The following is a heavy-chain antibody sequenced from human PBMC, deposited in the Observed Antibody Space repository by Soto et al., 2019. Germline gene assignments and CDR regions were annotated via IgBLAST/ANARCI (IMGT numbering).Heavy chain of an antibody. CDR2: INSDGSST. J-gene: IGHJ3*02. CDR1: GFTFSSYW. D-gene: IGHD6-13*01. V-gene: IGHV3-74*01. CDR3: ASSYSSSWFLYI. Sequence: GGSLRLSSAASGFTFSSYWMHWVRQAPGKGLVWVSRINSDGSSTSYADSVKGRFTISRDNAKNTLYLQMNSLRAEDTAVYYCASSYSSSWFLYIWGQGTMVTVSS.